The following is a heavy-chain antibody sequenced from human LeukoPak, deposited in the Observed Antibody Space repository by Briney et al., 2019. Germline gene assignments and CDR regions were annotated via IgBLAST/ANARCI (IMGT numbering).Heavy chain of an antibody. J-gene: IGHJ4*02. Sequence: ASVKVSCKASGYTFTGYYMHWVRQAPGQGLEWMGWINPNSGGTNYAQKFQGRVTMTRDTSTSTAYMELSRLRSDDTAVYYCARDLTRKYGSGSYYDYWGQGTLVTVSS. CDR1: GYTFTGYY. V-gene: IGHV1-2*02. D-gene: IGHD3-10*01. CDR3: ARDLTRKYGSGSYYDY. CDR2: INPNSGGT.